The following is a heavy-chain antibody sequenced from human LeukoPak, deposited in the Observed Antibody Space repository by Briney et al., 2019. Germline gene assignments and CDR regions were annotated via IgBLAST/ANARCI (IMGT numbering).Heavy chain of an antibody. CDR1: GGSISSSDYY. J-gene: IGHJ4*02. CDR3: ASGPNDDRRSFDY. D-gene: IGHD1-1*01. CDR2: IYYTGST. Sequence: PSETLSLTCTVSGGSISSSDYYWGWIRQPPGKGLEWIGNIYYTGSTYHNPSLRSRVTISLDTSKNQFSLKLNSVAAADTAVYFCASGPNDDRRSFDYWGQGTLVTVSS. V-gene: IGHV4-39*01.